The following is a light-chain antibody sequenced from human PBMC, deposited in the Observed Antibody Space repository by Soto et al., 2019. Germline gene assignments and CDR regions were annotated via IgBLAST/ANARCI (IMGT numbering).Light chain of an antibody. CDR3: QQRATWPRT. CDR2: DAS. J-gene: IGKJ1*01. CDR1: QSVSSY. Sequence: EIVLTQSPATLSLSPGERATLFCRASQSVSSYLAWYQQRPGQAPRLLIYDASNRAAGIPARFIGSGSKTGSTLTISSLEPEDFAVYYCQQRATWPRTFGQGTKLEV. V-gene: IGKV3-11*01.